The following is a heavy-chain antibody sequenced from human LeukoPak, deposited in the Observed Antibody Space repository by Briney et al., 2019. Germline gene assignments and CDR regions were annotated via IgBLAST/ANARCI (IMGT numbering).Heavy chain of an antibody. V-gene: IGHV7-4-1*02. J-gene: IGHJ4*02. Sequence: ASVKVSCKASGYTFTSYGISWVRQAPGQGLEWMGWINTNTGNPTYAQGFTGRFVFSMDTSVSTAYLQISSLKAEDTAVYYCARDHRLTGYCSGGSCYFGYWGQGTLVTVSS. D-gene: IGHD2-15*01. CDR1: GYTFTSYG. CDR3: ARDHRLTGYCSGGSCYFGY. CDR2: INTNTGNP.